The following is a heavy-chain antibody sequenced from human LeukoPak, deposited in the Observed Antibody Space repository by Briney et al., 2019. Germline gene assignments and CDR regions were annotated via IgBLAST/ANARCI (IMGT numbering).Heavy chain of an antibody. Sequence: GASVKVSCKASGYTFTGYYMHWVRQAPGQGLEWMGWINPNSGGTNYAQKFQGRVTMTRDTSISTAYMELSRLRSDDTAVYYCARGFTMIVVGTDYWGQGTLVTVSS. V-gene: IGHV1-2*02. CDR3: ARGFTMIVVGTDY. D-gene: IGHD3-22*01. CDR2: INPNSGGT. CDR1: GYTFTGYY. J-gene: IGHJ4*02.